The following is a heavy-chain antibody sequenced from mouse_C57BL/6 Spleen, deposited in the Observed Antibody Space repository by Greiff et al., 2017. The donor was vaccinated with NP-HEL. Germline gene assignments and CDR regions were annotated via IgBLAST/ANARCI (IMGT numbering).Heavy chain of an antibody. CDR1: GYTFTSYW. V-gene: IGHV1-64*01. D-gene: IGHD5-1*01. CDR3: AREGISTRAWFAY. Sequence: QVQLQQPGAELVKPGASVKLSCKASGYTFTSYWMHWVKQRPGQGLEWIGMIHPNSGSTNYNEKFKSKATLTVDKSSSTAYMQLSSLTSEDSAVYYCAREGISTRAWFAYWGQGTLVTVSA. J-gene: IGHJ3*01. CDR2: IHPNSGST.